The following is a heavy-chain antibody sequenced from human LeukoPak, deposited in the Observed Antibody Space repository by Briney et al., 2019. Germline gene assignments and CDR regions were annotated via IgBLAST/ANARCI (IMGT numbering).Heavy chain of an antibody. CDR2: IYSGGSS. V-gene: IGHV3-53*01. CDR3: ARAPSAQWYFQH. CDR1: GFSVSSNY. D-gene: IGHD6-19*01. Sequence: PGGSLRLSCAASGFSVSSNYMSWVRRAPGKGLEWVSVIYSGGSSYYGDSVKGRFTISRDNSKNTLYLQMNSLRAEDTAVYYCARAPSAQWYFQHWGQGTLVIVSS. J-gene: IGHJ1*01.